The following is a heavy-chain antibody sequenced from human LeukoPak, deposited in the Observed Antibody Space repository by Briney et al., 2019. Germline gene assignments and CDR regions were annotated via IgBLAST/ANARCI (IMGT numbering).Heavy chain of an antibody. CDR3: ATDGGSGNYHNWFDP. Sequence: ASVKVSCKILGHSLSETSMHWVRQAPGKGLEWMGGFDREDGETVYAQKFQGRVTMTGDTSTDTAYMELSSLTSDDTAAYYCATDGGSGNYHNWFDPWGQGTLVTVSS. D-gene: IGHD3-22*01. CDR2: FDREDGET. J-gene: IGHJ5*02. V-gene: IGHV1-24*01. CDR1: GHSLSETS.